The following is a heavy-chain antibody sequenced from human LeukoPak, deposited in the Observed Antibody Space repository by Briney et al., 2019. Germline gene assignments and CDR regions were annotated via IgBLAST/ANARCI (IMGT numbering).Heavy chain of an antibody. CDR1: GGSFSGYY. D-gene: IGHD2-15*01. V-gene: IGHV4-34*01. J-gene: IGHJ4*02. CDR2: INHSGSN. CDR3: ARADRRYCSDGSCPLDC. Sequence: SATLSLTCDVYGGSFSGYYWIWIRQPPGKGLEWIGEINHSGSNNYNPSLKSRVTISVDTSKNQFSLKRSSVTAADTAVYYGARADRRYCSDGSCPLDCWGQGTLVTVSS.